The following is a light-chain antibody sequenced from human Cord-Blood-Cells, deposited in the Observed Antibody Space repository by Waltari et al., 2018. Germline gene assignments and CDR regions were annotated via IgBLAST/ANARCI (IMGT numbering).Light chain of an antibody. J-gene: IGLJ1*01. CDR2: EVS. CDR1: SADVAGSHY. V-gene: IGLV2-14*01. CDR3: SSYTSSSTDV. Sequence: QSALTQPASVSGSPAHSITISSARTSADVAGSHYGPWYPQHPGKAHKLKIYEVSNRPSGVSNRFSGSKSGNTASLTISGLQAEDEADYYCSSYTSSSTDVVGTGTKVTVL.